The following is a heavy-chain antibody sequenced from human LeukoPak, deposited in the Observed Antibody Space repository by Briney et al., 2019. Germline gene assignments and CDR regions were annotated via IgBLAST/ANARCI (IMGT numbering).Heavy chain of an antibody. D-gene: IGHD3-16*01. CDR2: MNPNSGNP. V-gene: IGHV1-8*01. CDR3: ARGKGIMITFGGPPYYMDV. CDR1: GYTLTSYD. J-gene: IGHJ6*03. Sequence: ASVKVSCKASGYTLTSYDIKWVRQATGQGLEWMGWMNPNSGNPGYAKKFQGRVTMTRNTSISTGYMELSSLRSEDTAGYYCARGKGIMITFGGPPYYMDVWGKGTTVTVSS.